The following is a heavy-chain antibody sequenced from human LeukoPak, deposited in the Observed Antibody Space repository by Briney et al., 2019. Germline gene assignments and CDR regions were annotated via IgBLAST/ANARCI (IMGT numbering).Heavy chain of an antibody. CDR1: GGSISSSSSF. V-gene: IGHV4-39*01. D-gene: IGHD1-26*01. Sequence: SETLSLTCTVSGGSISSSSSFWAWNRQPPGKGLEWLRSFYYIGSTYYNPSLKSRVTISVDTSKNQLSLKLNSVTAADTAVYYCARSLSLSGNTNWFDPWGQGTLVTVS. CDR3: ARSLSLSGNTNWFDP. J-gene: IGHJ5*02. CDR2: FYYIGST.